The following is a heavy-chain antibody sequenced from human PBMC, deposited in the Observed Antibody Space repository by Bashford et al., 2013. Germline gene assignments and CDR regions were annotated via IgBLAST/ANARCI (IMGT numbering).Heavy chain of an antibody. CDR3: ARELGFCSGICYFSAPQI. CDR2: INPNNGDT. V-gene: IGHV1-2*06. Sequence: ASVKVSCRASGYTFTGHYLHFLRQAPGQGLEWMGRINPNNGDTDYAQKFQGRLTVTRDTSINTINMELSRLKSDDTAIYYCARELGFCSGICYFSAPQIWGQGTMVTVSS. D-gene: IGHD2-15*01. CDR1: GYTFTGHY. J-gene: IGHJ3*02.